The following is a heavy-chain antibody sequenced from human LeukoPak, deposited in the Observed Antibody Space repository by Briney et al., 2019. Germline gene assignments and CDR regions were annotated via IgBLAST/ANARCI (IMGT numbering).Heavy chain of an antibody. Sequence: HPGGSLRLSCAASGFTFSNYAMSWVRQAPGKGLEWVSAISGSGGSTYYADSVKGRFTISRDNSKNTLYLQMNSLRAEDTAVYYCAIPYTYYYDSSGYYLAYYYYGMDVWGRGTTVAVSS. CDR2: ISGSGGST. J-gene: IGHJ6*02. CDR3: AIPYTYYYDSSGYYLAYYYYGMDV. CDR1: GFTFSNYA. V-gene: IGHV3-23*01. D-gene: IGHD3-22*01.